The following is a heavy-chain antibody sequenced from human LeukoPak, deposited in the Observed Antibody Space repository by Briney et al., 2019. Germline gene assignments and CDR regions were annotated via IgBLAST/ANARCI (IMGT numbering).Heavy chain of an antibody. J-gene: IGHJ4*02. D-gene: IGHD6-13*01. CDR1: GFTFSSYS. V-gene: IGHV3-48*01. Sequence: GGSLRLSCAASGFTFSSYSMNWVRQAPGKGLEWVSYISSSSSTIYYADSVKGRFTISRDNAKNSLYLQMNSLRAEDTAVYYCARDWLRWRSSSWHQSDYWGQGTLVTASS. CDR2: ISSSSSTI. CDR3: ARDWLRWRSSSWHQSDY.